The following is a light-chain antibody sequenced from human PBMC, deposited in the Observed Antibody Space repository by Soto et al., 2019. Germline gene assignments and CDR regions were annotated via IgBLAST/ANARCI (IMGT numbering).Light chain of an antibody. Sequence: QTVVTQPPSASGAPGQWVTISCSGSRSHIGSHYISWYQHLPGTAPKLLIYKDSQRPSGVPDRFSGSKSGTSASLAIGGLRSEDEGSYYCATWDDSLGRRVLFGGGTKLTVL. CDR2: KDS. V-gene: IGLV1-47*01. CDR1: RSHIGSHY. CDR3: ATWDDSLGRRVL. J-gene: IGLJ3*02.